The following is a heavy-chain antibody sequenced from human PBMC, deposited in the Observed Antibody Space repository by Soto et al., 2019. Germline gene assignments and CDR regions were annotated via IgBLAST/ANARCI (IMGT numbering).Heavy chain of an antibody. CDR2: INHSGST. CDR1: GGSFSGYY. CDR3: ARGSVLRYFVWLLPGPWYYYYGMDV. J-gene: IGHJ6*02. D-gene: IGHD3-9*01. V-gene: IGHV4-34*01. Sequence: QVQLQQWGAGLLKPSETLSLTCAVYGGSFSGYYWSWIRQPPGKGLEWIGEINHSGSTNYNPSLKSRVTISVDTSKNQFSLKLSSVTAADTAVYYCARGSVLRYFVWLLPGPWYYYYGMDVWGQGTTVTVSS.